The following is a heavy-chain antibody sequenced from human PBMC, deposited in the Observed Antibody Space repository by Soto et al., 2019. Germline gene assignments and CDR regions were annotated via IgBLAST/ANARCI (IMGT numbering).Heavy chain of an antibody. CDR1: GGSISSGDYY. J-gene: IGHJ1*01. V-gene: IGHV4-30-4*01. CDR2: IYYSGST. Sequence: QVQLQESGPGLVKPSQTLSLTCTVSGGSISSGDYYWSWIRQPPGKGLEWIGYIYYSGSTYYNPSLKRRVTISVDTSRNLFSRKLSSVTAADTAVYYCARGDYGDYGGYFQHWGQGTLVTVSS. D-gene: IGHD4-17*01. CDR3: ARGDYGDYGGYFQH.